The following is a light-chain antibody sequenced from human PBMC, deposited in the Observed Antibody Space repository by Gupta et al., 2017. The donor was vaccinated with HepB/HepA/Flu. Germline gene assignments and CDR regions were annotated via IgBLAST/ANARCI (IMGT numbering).Light chain of an antibody. CDR2: DAS. CDR3: QQRSNWPQV. V-gene: IGKV3-11*01. J-gene: IGKJ1*01. Sequence: EIVLTQSPATLSLSPGERATLSCRASQGVSTYLAWYQQKPGQAPRLLIYDASNRATGIPARFSGSGSGTDFTLTISSLEPEDFAVYYCQQRSNWPQVFGQGTKVEIK. CDR1: QGVSTY.